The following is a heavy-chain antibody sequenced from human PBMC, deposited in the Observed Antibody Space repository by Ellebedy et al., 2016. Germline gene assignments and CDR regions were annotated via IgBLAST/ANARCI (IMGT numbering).Heavy chain of an antibody. D-gene: IGHD4-11*01. V-gene: IGHV3-21*01. Sequence: GGSLRLXCAASGFTFSSYSMNWVRQAPGKGLEWVSSISSSSSYIYYADSVKGRFTISRDNAKNSLYLQMNSLRAEDTAVYYCARDDSNQCAFDIWGQGTMVTVSS. CDR2: ISSSSSYI. CDR3: ARDDSNQCAFDI. CDR1: GFTFSSYS. J-gene: IGHJ3*02.